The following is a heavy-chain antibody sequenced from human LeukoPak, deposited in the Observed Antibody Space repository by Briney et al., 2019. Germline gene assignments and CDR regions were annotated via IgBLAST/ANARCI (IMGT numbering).Heavy chain of an antibody. J-gene: IGHJ4*02. CDR1: GFTFSRYW. D-gene: IGHD2-2*01. CDR3: ARVSRYCSSTSCYLL. Sequence: PGGSLRLSCAASGFTFSRYWMHSVRQAPGKGLVWVSRINSDGSSTSYADSVKGRFTISRDNAKNTLYLQMNRLRAEDTAVYYCARVSRYCSSTSCYLLWGQGTLVTVSS. CDR2: INSDGSST. V-gene: IGHV3-74*01.